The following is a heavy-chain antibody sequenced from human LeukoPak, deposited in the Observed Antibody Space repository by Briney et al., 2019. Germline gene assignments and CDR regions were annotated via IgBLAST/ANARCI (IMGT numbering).Heavy chain of an antibody. CDR1: GGSISSSNYY. D-gene: IGHD1-26*01. Sequence: SETLSLTCTVSGGSISSSNYYWGWVRQPPGTGREWIGSIYYSGSTYYNPSLKSRVTISVDTSKNQFSLKLTSVTAADTAVYYCASPSGTYYSRFHYWGQGALVTVSS. CDR3: ASPSGTYYSRFHY. CDR2: IYYSGST. J-gene: IGHJ4*02. V-gene: IGHV4-39*01.